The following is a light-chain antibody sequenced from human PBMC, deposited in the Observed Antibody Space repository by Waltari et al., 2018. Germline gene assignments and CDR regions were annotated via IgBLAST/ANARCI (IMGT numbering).Light chain of an antibody. CDR3: QVWDSSSDHVV. Sequence: SYVLTQAPSVSVAPGQTARVTCGGNYIGAKSVHWYQQKPGQAPVLVVYDDSDRPSGIPERFSGSNSGSTATLTISSVEAGDEADYYCQVWDSSSDHVVFGGGTKLTVL. V-gene: IGLV3-21*02. CDR2: DDS. CDR1: YIGAKS. J-gene: IGLJ2*01.